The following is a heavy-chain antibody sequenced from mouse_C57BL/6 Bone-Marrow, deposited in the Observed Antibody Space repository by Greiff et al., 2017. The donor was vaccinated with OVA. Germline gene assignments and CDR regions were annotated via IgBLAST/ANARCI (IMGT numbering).Heavy chain of an antibody. D-gene: IGHD2-1*01. CDR1: GYTFTDYN. Sequence: VQLQQSGPELVKPGASVKMSCKASGYTFTDYNMHWVKQSHGKSLEGIGYINPNNGGTSYNQKFKGKATLTVNKSSSTAYMELRSLTSEDSAVYYCAGVYYGKRYYAMDYWGQGTSVTVSS. CDR2: INPNNGGT. V-gene: IGHV1-22*01. J-gene: IGHJ4*01. CDR3: AGVYYGKRYYAMDY.